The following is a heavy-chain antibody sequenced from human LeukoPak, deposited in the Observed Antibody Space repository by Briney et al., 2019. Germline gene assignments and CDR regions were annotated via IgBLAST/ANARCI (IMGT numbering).Heavy chain of an antibody. J-gene: IGHJ4*02. D-gene: IGHD3-22*01. CDR2: IYYSGST. CDR3: ARDSDDSSGYLDY. V-gene: IGHV4-59*01. CDR1: GGSISSYY. Sequence: SVTLSLTCTVSGGSISSYYWSWIRQPPGKGLEWIGYIYYSGSTNYNPSLKSRVTISVDTSKNQFSLKLSSVTAADTAVYYCARDSDDSSGYLDYWGQGTLVTVSS.